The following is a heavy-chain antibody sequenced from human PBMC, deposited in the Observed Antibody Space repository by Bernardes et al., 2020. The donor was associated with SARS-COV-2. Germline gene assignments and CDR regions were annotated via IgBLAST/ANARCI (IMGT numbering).Heavy chain of an antibody. Sequence: GGSLRLSCAASGFTVSSHYMNWVRQGPGEGLEWVSGIYTGGTTYYAESVKGRFTISRDNSRNTVFLQLNNLRLEDTAVYYCARDGYGGGWTNYYFYGLDVWGLGTTVTVSS. D-gene: IGHD6-19*01. CDR2: IYTGGTT. CDR1: GFTVSSHY. J-gene: IGHJ6*02. CDR3: ARDGYGGGWTNYYFYGLDV. V-gene: IGHV3-66*02.